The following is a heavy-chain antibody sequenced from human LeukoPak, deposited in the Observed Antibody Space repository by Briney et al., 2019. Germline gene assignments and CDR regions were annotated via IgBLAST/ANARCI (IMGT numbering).Heavy chain of an antibody. CDR2: INHSGST. J-gene: IGHJ5*02. CDR3: ARGEQRPNWFDP. D-gene: IGHD6-25*01. Sequence: SETLSLTCAVYGGSFSGYYWSWIRQPPGKGLEWIGEINHSGSTNYNPSLKSRVTISVDTSKNQFSLKLSSVTAADTAVYYCARGEQRPNWFDPWGQGTLVTVSS. V-gene: IGHV4-34*01. CDR1: GGSFSGYY.